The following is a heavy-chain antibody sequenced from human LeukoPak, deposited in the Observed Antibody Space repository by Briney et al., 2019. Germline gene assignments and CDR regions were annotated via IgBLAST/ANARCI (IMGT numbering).Heavy chain of an antibody. Sequence: SVKVSCKASGGTFSSYAISWVRQAPGQGLEWMGGIIPIFGTANYAQKFQGRDTITADESTSTAYMELSSLRSEDTAVYYCARAASVVVPAAIGLDPWGQGTLVTVSS. D-gene: IGHD2-2*02. V-gene: IGHV1-69*13. J-gene: IGHJ5*02. CDR2: IIPIFGTA. CDR1: GGTFSSYA. CDR3: ARAASVVVPAAIGLDP.